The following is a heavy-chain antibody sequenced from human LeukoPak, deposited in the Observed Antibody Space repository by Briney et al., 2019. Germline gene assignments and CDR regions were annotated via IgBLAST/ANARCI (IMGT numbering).Heavy chain of an antibody. V-gene: IGHV3-48*01. J-gene: IGHJ6*02. CDR2: ISSSSSTI. Sequence: GGSLRLSCAASGFTFSGYSMNWVRQAPGKGLEWVSSISSSSSTIYYADSVKGRFTISRDNAKNSLYLQMNSLRAEDTAVYYCARDRVRRTTNGMDVWGQGTTVTVSS. CDR3: ARDRVRRTTNGMDV. CDR1: GFTFSGYS. D-gene: IGHD4-11*01.